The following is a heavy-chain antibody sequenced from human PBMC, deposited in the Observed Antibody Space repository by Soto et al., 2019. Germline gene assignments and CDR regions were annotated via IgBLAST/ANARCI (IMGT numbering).Heavy chain of an antibody. Sequence: QLQLQESGPGLVKPSETLSLTCTVSGGSISSSDFYWGWLRQPPGKGLDFIGSMYYSGTTYDNPSLKNRITISVNTSKTQFSLKSISVTAADTAVYYCAVVDSTGNWFEPWGQGALVTVSS. J-gene: IGHJ5*02. CDR3: AVVDSTGNWFEP. V-gene: IGHV4-39*01. CDR1: GGSISSSDFY. D-gene: IGHD3-22*01. CDR2: MYYSGTT.